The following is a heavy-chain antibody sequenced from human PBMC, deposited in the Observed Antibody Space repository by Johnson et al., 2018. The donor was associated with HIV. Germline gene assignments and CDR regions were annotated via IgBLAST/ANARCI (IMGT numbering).Heavy chain of an antibody. CDR3: ARDLRWGSYLTQDACDI. Sequence: QVQLVESGGGVVQPGRSLRLSCAASGFTFSSYALHWVRQAPGKGLEWVAVISYDGSNKYYADSVKGRFTISRDNSKNTLFLQMNSLRAEDTAVYYCARDLRWGSYLTQDACDIWGQGTMVTVSS. V-gene: IGHV3-30*04. J-gene: IGHJ3*02. CDR1: GFTFSSYA. D-gene: IGHD3-16*01. CDR2: ISYDGSNK.